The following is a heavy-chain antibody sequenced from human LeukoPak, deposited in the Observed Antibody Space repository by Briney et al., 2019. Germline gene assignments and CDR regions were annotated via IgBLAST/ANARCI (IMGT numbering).Heavy chain of an antibody. J-gene: IGHJ4*02. CDR2: IWYDGSNK. CDR3: ARDGDYSSSWPTYDY. D-gene: IGHD6-13*01. Sequence: GGSLRLSCAASGFTFSSYGMHWVRQAPGKGLEWVSVIWYDGSNKYYADSVKGRFTISRDNSKNTLYLQMNSLRAEDTAVYYCARDGDYSSSWPTYDYWGQGTLVTVSS. CDR1: GFTFSSYG. V-gene: IGHV3-33*01.